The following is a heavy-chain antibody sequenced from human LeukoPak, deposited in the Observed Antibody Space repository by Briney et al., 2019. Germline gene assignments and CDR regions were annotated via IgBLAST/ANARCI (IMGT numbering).Heavy chain of an antibody. CDR1: GGSISSYY. Sequence: PSETLSLTCTVSGGSISSYYWSWIRQPPGKGLGWIGYIYYSGSTNYNPSLKSRVTMSVDTSKNQFSLKLSSVTAADTAVYYCARETGYSSSWNDYWGQGTLVTVSS. CDR3: ARETGYSSSWNDY. J-gene: IGHJ4*02. CDR2: IYYSGST. V-gene: IGHV4-59*12. D-gene: IGHD6-13*01.